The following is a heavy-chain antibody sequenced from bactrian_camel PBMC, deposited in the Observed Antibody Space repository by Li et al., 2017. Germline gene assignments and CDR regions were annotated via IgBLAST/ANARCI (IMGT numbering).Heavy chain of an antibody. CDR3: VTSEYALDEYMY. J-gene: IGHJ4*01. V-gene: IGHV3S40*01. Sequence: DVQLVESGGDLVQPGGSLTLSCTASGFTSSTYVMTWVRQAPGKALERVSGINSGGGRTNYADSVKGRFTIARDNAKNTVYLQMTSLKSEDTALYFCVTSEYALDEYMYWGQGTQVTVS. CDR2: INSGGGRT. CDR1: GFTSSTYV. D-gene: IGHD4*01.